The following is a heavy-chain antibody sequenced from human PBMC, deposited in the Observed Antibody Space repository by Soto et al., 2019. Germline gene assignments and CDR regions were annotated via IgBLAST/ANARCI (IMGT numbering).Heavy chain of an antibody. V-gene: IGHV4-59*11. CDR3: ARSGHTFGGVV. CDR1: GASMTEHY. CDR2: IFYTGNT. D-gene: IGHD3-16*01. Sequence: PSETLSLTCTVSGASMTEHYCSWIRQPPVKGLEYIGYIFYTGNTNYNSSFKSRVTMSIDMSRNQISLNLNSVTAADTAVYYCARSGHTFGGVVWGQGILVTVSS. J-gene: IGHJ4*02.